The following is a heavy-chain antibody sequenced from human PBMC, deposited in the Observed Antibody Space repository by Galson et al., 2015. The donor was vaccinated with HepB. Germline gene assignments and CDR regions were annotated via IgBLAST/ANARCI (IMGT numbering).Heavy chain of an antibody. V-gene: IGHV3-30-3*01. CDR1: GFTFSSYA. CDR3: ASGSRGYSGYDP. J-gene: IGHJ5*02. CDR2: IPYDGSNK. Sequence: SLRLSCAASGFTFSSYAMHWVRQAPGKGLEWVAVIPYDGSNKYYADSVKGRFTISRDNSKNTLYLQMNSLRAEDTAVYYCASGSRGYSGYDPWGQGTLVTVSS. D-gene: IGHD5-12*01.